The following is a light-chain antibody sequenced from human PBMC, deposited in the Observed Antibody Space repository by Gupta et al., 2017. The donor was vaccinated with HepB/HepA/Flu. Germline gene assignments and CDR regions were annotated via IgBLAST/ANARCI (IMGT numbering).Light chain of an antibody. CDR2: DVS. V-gene: IGLV2-14*01. CDR1: SRDVGGYNY. J-gene: IGLJ1*01. CDR3: SSYTSSSTSAYV. Sequence: QSALTQPASVSGSPGQSITISCTGTSRDVGGYNYVSWYQQHPGKAPKLMIYDVSNRPSGVSNRFSGSKSGNTASLTISGLQAEDEADYYCSSYTSSSTSAYVFGTGTKVTVL.